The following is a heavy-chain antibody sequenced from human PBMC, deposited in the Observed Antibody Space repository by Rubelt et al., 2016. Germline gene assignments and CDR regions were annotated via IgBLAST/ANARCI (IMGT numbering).Heavy chain of an antibody. D-gene: IGHD3-10*01. V-gene: IGHV4-34*02. Sequence: QVQLQQWGEGLLKPSETLSLTCVVSGGSFSGYSWSWARQPPEKGLEWIGDVNHAAVTVYSPSLKSRVTISLDTSKNHLSLRQDSVTSGDTAVYYCVSGASPWYYGTNDYYHYWGPGSQVVVSS. CDR2: VNHAAVT. CDR1: GGSFSGYS. CDR3: VSGASPWYYGTNDYYHY. J-gene: IGHJ4*02.